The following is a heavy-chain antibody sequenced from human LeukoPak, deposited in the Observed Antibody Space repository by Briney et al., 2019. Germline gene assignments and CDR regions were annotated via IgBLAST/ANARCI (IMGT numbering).Heavy chain of an antibody. CDR3: ARARYGSTSCPYYFDY. J-gene: IGHJ4*02. CDR1: GGSISGYY. V-gene: IGHV4-4*07. CDR2: VYTSGST. Sequence: SETLSLTCSVSGGSISGYYWTWIRQPAGKGLEWIGRVYTSGSTHYNPSLKTRLTMSVDTSKNQFSLKLSSVTAADTAVYYCARARYGSTSCPYYFDYWGQGTLVTVSS. D-gene: IGHD2-2*01.